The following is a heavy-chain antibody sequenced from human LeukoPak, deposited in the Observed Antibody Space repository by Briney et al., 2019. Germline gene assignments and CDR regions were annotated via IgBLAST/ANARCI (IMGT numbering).Heavy chain of an antibody. D-gene: IGHD4-17*01. Sequence: GGSLRLSCEASGFTFGSHAMTWVRQAPGKGLEWVSAISGSGGTTYYADSVKGRFTISRDNSKNTLYLQMNSLRAEDTAVYYCAKGAPTVTTFTFDYWGQGTLVTVSS. CDR2: ISGSGGTT. CDR1: GFTFGSHA. CDR3: AKGAPTVTTFTFDY. V-gene: IGHV3-23*01. J-gene: IGHJ4*02.